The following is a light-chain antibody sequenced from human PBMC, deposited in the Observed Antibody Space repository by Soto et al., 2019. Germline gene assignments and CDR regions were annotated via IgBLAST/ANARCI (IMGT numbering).Light chain of an antibody. CDR3: QAWDSSTEDVV. J-gene: IGLJ2*01. Sequence: SSELTQPPSVSVSPGQTASITCSGDKLGNKYVCWYQQKPGQSPVVVIYQDSKRPSGIPERFSGSNSGNTATLSISGTQAMDEADYCCQAWDSSTEDVVFGGGTKLTVL. CDR2: QDS. V-gene: IGLV3-1*01. CDR1: KLGNKY.